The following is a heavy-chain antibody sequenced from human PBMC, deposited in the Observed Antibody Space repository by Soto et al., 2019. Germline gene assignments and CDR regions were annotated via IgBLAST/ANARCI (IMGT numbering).Heavy chain of an antibody. CDR1: GGSISSYY. CDR3: ARQEGPKFDY. J-gene: IGHJ4*02. Sequence: QVQLQESGPGLVKPSETLSLTCTVSGGSISSYYWSWIRQPPGKGLEWIGYIYYSGSTNYNPSLKSRVTISVDTSKNQFSLKLSSVTAADTAVYYCARQEGPKFDYWGQGTLVTVSS. CDR2: IYYSGST. V-gene: IGHV4-59*08.